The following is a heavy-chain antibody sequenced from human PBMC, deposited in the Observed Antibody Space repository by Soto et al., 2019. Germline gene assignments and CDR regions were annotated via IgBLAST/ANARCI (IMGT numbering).Heavy chain of an antibody. V-gene: IGHV1-18*01. CDR2: ISAYNGNT. CDR1: GYTFTSYG. Sequence: ASVKVSCKASGYTFTSYGISWVRQAPGQGLGWMGWISAYNGNTNYAQRLQGRVTMTTDTSTSTAYMELRSLRSDDTAVYYCARDRPYYDILAGPKSSFDYWGEGTRVTAPQ. D-gene: IGHD3-9*01. J-gene: IGHJ4*02. CDR3: ARDRPYYDILAGPKSSFDY.